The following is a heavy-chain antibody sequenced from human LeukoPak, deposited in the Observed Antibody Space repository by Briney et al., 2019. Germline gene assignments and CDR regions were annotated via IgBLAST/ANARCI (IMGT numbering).Heavy chain of an antibody. CDR1: GFTFSSYG. V-gene: IGHV3-23*01. CDR2: ITTGGAST. J-gene: IGHJ4*02. CDR3: AVMHGYYDGSGYWVQ. D-gene: IGHD3-22*01. Sequence: GGSLRLSCAASGFTFSSYGMSWVRQAPGQGLEWVSFITTGGASTSYADSVKGRFTISRDNPRNTLYMQMNSVRDEDTALYYCAVMHGYYDGSGYWVQWGQGTLVTVSS.